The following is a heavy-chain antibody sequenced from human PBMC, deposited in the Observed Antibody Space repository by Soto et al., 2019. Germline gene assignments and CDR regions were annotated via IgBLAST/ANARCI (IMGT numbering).Heavy chain of an antibody. CDR3: AKDLGDFWSGYYYYYYGMDV. CDR2: ISGSGGST. J-gene: IGHJ6*02. D-gene: IGHD3-3*01. CDR1: GFTFSSYA. V-gene: IGHV3-23*01. Sequence: GGSLRLSCAASGFTFSSYAMSWVRQAPGKGLEWVSAISGSGGSTYYADSVKGRFTISRDNSKNTLYLQMNSLRAEDTAVYYCAKDLGDFWSGYYYYYYGMDVWGQGTTVTVSS.